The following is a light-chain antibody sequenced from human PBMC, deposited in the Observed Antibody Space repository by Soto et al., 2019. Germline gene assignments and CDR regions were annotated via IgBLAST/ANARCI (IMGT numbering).Light chain of an antibody. CDR3: QQYGSSPWT. CDR2: AAS. J-gene: IGKJ1*01. Sequence: DIQMTQSPSSLSASVGDRVTITCRASQSISSYLNWYQQKPGKAPKLLIYAASSLQSGVPSRFSGSGSGTDFTLTISRLEPEDFAVYYCQQYGSSPWTFGQGTKV. V-gene: IGKV1-39*01. CDR1: QSISSY.